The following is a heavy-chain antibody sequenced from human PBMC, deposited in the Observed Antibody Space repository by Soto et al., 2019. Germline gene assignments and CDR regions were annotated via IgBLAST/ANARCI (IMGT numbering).Heavy chain of an antibody. CDR2: INHSGST. CDR1: GGSFSGYY. V-gene: IGHV4-34*01. D-gene: IGHD5-12*01. Sequence: QVQLQQWGAGLLKPSETLSLTCAVYGGSFSGYYWSWIRQPPGKGLEWIGEINHSGSTNYNPSLKSRVTISVDTSKNQFSLKLSSVTAADTAVYYCASVLPPPRIFGAGYRHYWGQGTLVTVSS. J-gene: IGHJ4*02. CDR3: ASVLPPPRIFGAGYRHY.